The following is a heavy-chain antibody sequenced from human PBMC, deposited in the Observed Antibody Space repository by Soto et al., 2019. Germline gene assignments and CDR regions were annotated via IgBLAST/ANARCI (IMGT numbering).Heavy chain of an antibody. V-gene: IGHV4-39*01. CDR2: IYYSGST. Sequence: SETLSLTCTVSGGSISSSSYFWGWIRQPPGKGLEWIGSIYYSGSTYYNPSLRSRVTVSVDTSKNQFSLKLSSVTAADTAVYYCARHPSDFWFDPWGQGTLVTVSS. CDR1: GGSISSSSYF. D-gene: IGHD2-21*02. J-gene: IGHJ5*02. CDR3: ARHPSDFWFDP.